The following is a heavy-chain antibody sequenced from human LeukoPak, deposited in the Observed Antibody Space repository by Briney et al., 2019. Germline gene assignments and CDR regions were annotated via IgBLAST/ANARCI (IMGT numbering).Heavy chain of an antibody. CDR2: ISSSSSYI. CDR3: ARVEGRSYGGNSAWFDP. V-gene: IGHV3-21*01. Sequence: GGSLRLSCAASGFTFSSYSMNWVRQAPGKGLEWVSSISSSSSYIYYADSVKGRFTISRDNAKNSLYLQMNSLRAEDTAVYYYARVEGRSYGGNSAWFDPWGQGTLVTVSS. J-gene: IGHJ5*02. D-gene: IGHD4-23*01. CDR1: GFTFSSYS.